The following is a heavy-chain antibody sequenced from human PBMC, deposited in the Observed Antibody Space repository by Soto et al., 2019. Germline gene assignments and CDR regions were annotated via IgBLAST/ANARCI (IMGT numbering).Heavy chain of an antibody. Sequence: QVQLQQWGAGLLKPSETLSLTCAVYGGSFSTDYWSWIRQPPGKGLEWIGEINPSGGTNYNPSLKSLVTISVATSKNQFSLKLSSVTAADTAVYYCARVLAARASRDFDYWGQGTLVTVSS. D-gene: IGHD6-6*01. CDR1: GGSFSTDY. J-gene: IGHJ4*02. CDR3: ARVLAARASRDFDY. CDR2: INPSGGT. V-gene: IGHV4-34*01.